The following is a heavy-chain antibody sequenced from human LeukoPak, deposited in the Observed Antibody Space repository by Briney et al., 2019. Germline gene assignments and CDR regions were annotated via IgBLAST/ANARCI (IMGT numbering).Heavy chain of an antibody. CDR1: GFTFSSYE. CDR3: ARAYSSSSWTDY. D-gene: IGHD6-6*01. J-gene: IGHJ4*02. Sequence: GGSLRLSCAASGFTFSSYEMNWVRQAPGKGLEWVSYISGSGSIIYYADSVKGRFTISRDNAKNSLYLQMNSLRAEDTAVYYCARAYSSSSWTDYWGQGTLVTVSS. V-gene: IGHV3-48*03. CDR2: ISGSGSII.